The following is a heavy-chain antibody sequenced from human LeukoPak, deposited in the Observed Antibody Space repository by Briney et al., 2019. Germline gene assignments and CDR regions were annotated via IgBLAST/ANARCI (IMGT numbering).Heavy chain of an antibody. V-gene: IGHV3-30*03. CDR1: GFTFSSYS. CDR2: ISYDGSKK. D-gene: IGHD5-18*01. Sequence: GGSLRLSCAASGFTFSSYSMSWVRQAPGKGLEWVAVISYDGSKKYYADSVKGRFTISRDNSKTTLYLQMNSLRAEDTAVYYCARDRSYGNYYFDYWGQGTLVTVSS. J-gene: IGHJ4*02. CDR3: ARDRSYGNYYFDY.